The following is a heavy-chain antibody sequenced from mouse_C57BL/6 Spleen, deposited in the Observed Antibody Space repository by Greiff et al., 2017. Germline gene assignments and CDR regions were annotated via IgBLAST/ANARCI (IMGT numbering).Heavy chain of an antibody. Sequence: QVHVKQSGAELARPGASVKMSCKASGYTFTSYTMHWVKQRPGQGLEWIGYINPSSGYTKYNQKFKDKATLTADKSSSTAYMQLSSLTSEDSAVYYCARYYYGSSLFDYWGQGTTLTVSS. CDR2: INPSSGYT. D-gene: IGHD1-1*01. CDR3: ARYYYGSSLFDY. CDR1: GYTFTSYT. J-gene: IGHJ2*01. V-gene: IGHV1-4*01.